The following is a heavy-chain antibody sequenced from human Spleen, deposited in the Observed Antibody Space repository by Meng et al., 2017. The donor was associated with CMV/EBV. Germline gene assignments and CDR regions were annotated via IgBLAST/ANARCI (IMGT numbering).Heavy chain of an antibody. D-gene: IGHD2-2*01. J-gene: IGHJ6*02. V-gene: IGHV1-2*02. Sequence: ASVQVSCKASGYTFIGYYMHWMRQAPGQGLEWMGWINPETGDANYAQKFQGRVTMTRDTFITTAYMEVSRLTSDDTAVYYCARERYLVPAASPDYYYYGMDVWGQGTTVTVSS. CDR2: INPETGDA. CDR3: ARERYLVPAASPDYYYYGMDV. CDR1: GYTFIGYY.